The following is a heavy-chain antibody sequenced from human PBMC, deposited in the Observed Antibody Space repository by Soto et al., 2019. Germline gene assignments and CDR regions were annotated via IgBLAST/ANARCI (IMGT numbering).Heavy chain of an antibody. CDR2: IYYSGST. J-gene: IGHJ4*02. Sequence: QVQLQESGPGLVKPSETLSLTCTVSGGSISSYYWSWIRQPPGKGLEWIGYIYYSGSTNYNPSLKSRVTLSVDTSKNQFSLKLSSVTAADTAVYYCARLDYYGSGSQYYDYWGQGTLVTVSS. V-gene: IGHV4-59*08. D-gene: IGHD3-10*01. CDR1: GGSISSYY. CDR3: ARLDYYGSGSQYYDY.